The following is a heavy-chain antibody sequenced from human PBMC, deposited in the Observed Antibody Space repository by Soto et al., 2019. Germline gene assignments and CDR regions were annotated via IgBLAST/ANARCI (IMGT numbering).Heavy chain of an antibody. V-gene: IGHV1-69*01. D-gene: IGHD3-10*01. CDR1: GGTFSSYA. CDR3: ARAPGDYYCSGSYYNGHGAFDI. CDR2: IIPIFGTA. J-gene: IGHJ3*02. Sequence: QVQLVQSGAEVKKPGSSVKVSCKASGGTFSSYAISWVRQAPGQGLEWMGGIIPIFGTANYAQKFQGRVTITADESTSTAYMELSSLRSEDTAVYYCARAPGDYYCSGSYYNGHGAFDIWGQGTMVTVSS.